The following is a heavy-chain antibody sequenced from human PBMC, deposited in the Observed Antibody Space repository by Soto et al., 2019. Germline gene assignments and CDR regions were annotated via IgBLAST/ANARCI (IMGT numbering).Heavy chain of an antibody. CDR1: GGSISSGGYY. J-gene: IGHJ4*02. CDR3: ARGGGVIVANYYFDY. CDR2: IYYSGST. D-gene: IGHD3-16*02. Sequence: QVQLQESGPGLVKPSQTLSLTCTVSGGSISSGGYYWSWIRQHPGKGLEWIGYIYYSGSTYYNPSPKTRVTISVDTSKNQFSLKLSSVTAADTAVYYCARGGGVIVANYYFDYWGQGTLVTVSS. V-gene: IGHV4-31*03.